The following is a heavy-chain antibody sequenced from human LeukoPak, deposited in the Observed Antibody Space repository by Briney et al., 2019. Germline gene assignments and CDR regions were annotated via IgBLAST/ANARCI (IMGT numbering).Heavy chain of an antibody. D-gene: IGHD2-2*01. J-gene: IGHJ4*02. CDR1: GYTFTGYY. Sequence: ASVKVSCKASGYTFTGYYMHWVRQAPGQGLEWMGWINPNSGGTNYAQKFQGWVTMTRDTSISTAYMELSRLRSDDTAVYYCARVGTRTSRSFDYWGQGTLVTVSS. CDR3: ARVGTRTSRSFDY. CDR2: INPNSGGT. V-gene: IGHV1-2*04.